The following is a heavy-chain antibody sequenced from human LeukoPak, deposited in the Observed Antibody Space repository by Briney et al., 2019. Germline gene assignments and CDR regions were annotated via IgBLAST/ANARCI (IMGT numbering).Heavy chain of an antibody. J-gene: IGHJ4*02. D-gene: IGHD1-26*01. CDR3: ARAPDTEWELLRGYYFDY. CDR1: GFSFSSYW. Sequence: GGSLRLSCAASGFSFSSYWMHWVRQAPGRGLEWVSRINTDGSITDNTNYAGSVKGRFTISRDNAKNTLYLQMNSLRAEDTAVYYCARAPDTEWELLRGYYFDYWGQGTLVTVSS. V-gene: IGHV3-74*01. CDR2: INTDGSITDNT.